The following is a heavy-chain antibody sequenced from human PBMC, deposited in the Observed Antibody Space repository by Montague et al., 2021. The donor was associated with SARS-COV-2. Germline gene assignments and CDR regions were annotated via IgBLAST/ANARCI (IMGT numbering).Heavy chain of an antibody. CDR2: IYYSGGT. J-gene: IGHJ4*02. D-gene: IGHD4-17*01. CDR3: ARHLNYRDYGGDDY. CDR1: GGSISSSSYF. Sequence: SESLSLAYSVSGGSISSSSYFWGWIRQPPGKGLEWIGSIYYSGGTYSNSSLKSRVTISVDTSKNQFSLKLSSVTAADTAVYYCARHLNYRDYGGDDYWGQGTLVTVSS. V-gene: IGHV4-39*01.